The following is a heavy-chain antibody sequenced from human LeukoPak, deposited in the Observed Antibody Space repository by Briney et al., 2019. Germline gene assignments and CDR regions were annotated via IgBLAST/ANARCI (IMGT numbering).Heavy chain of an antibody. J-gene: IGHJ4*02. V-gene: IGHV3-33*01. D-gene: IGHD6-13*01. CDR2: IWYDGSNK. Sequence: GGSLRLSCAASGFTFSSYGMHWVRQAPGKGLEWVAVIWYDGSNKYYADSVKGRFTISRDNSKNTLYLQMNSLRAEDTAVYYRAGDPTWGRRAAAGIDYWGQGTLVTVSS. CDR1: GFTFSSYG. CDR3: AGDPTWGRRAAAGIDY.